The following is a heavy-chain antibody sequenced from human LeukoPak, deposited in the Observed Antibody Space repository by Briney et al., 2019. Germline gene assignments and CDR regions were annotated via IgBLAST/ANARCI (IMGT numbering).Heavy chain of an antibody. D-gene: IGHD5-24*01. J-gene: IGHJ2*01. V-gene: IGHV4-61*01. CDR3: ARVGRDGYNYWYFDL. Sequence: SETLSLTCTVSGGSVSSGSYYWSWIRQPPGKGLEWIGYIYYSGSTNYNPSLKSRVTISVDTSKNQFSLKLSSVTAADTAVYYCARVGRDGYNYWYFDLWGRGTLVTVSS. CDR2: IYYSGST. CDR1: GGSVSSGSYY.